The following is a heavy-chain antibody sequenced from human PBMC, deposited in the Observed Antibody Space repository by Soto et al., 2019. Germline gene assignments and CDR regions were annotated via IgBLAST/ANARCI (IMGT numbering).Heavy chain of an antibody. CDR2: IRSKAYGGTT. Sequence: GESLKISCTASGFTFGDYAMSWFRQAPGKGLEWVGFIRSKAYGGTTEYAASVKGRFTISRDDSKSIAYLQMNSLKTDDTAVYYCTRDSSYGDYVRPAHWGQGTLVTVSS. D-gene: IGHD4-17*01. J-gene: IGHJ4*02. CDR1: GFTFGDYA. V-gene: IGHV3-49*03. CDR3: TRDSSYGDYVRPAH.